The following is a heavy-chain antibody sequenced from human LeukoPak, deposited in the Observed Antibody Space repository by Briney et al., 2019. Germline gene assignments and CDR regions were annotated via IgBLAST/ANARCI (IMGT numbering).Heavy chain of an antibody. Sequence: SETLSLTCAVYGGSFSGYYWSWIRQPPGKGLEWIGEINHSGSTNYNPSLKSRVTISVDTSKNQFSLKLSSVTAADTAVYYCARGFDRATYDYWGQGTLVTVSS. D-gene: IGHD3-22*01. CDR2: INHSGST. CDR3: ARGFDRATYDY. V-gene: IGHV4-34*01. CDR1: GGSFSGYY. J-gene: IGHJ4*02.